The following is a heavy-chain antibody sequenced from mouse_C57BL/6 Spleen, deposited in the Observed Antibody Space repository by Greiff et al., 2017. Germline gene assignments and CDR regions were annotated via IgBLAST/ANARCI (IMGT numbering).Heavy chain of an antibody. Sequence: QVQLQQPGAELVKPGASVKLSCKASGYTFTSYWLHWVKQRPGQGLEWIGMIHPNSGSTNYNEKFKSKATLTVDKSSSTAYMQLSSLASEDSAVYYCARNDYDEVWFAYWGQGTLVTVSA. J-gene: IGHJ3*01. CDR3: ARNDYDEVWFAY. CDR1: GYTFTSYW. V-gene: IGHV1-64*01. D-gene: IGHD2-4*01. CDR2: IHPNSGST.